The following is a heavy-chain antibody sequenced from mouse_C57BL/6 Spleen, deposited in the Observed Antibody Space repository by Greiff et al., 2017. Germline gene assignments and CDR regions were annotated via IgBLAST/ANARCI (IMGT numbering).Heavy chain of an antibody. CDR3: ARDWAYYDYDVGWYFDV. D-gene: IGHD2-4*01. Sequence: EVQRVESEGGLVQPGSSMKLSCTASGFTFSDYYMALVRQVPEKGLEWVANINYDGSSTYYLDSLKSRFIISRDNAKNILYLQMSSLKSEDTATYYCARDWAYYDYDVGWYFDVWGTGTTVTVSS. V-gene: IGHV5-16*01. CDR1: GFTFSDYY. CDR2: INYDGSST. J-gene: IGHJ1*03.